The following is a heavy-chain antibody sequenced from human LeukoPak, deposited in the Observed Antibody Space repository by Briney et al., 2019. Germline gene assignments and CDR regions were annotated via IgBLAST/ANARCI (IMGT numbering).Heavy chain of an antibody. V-gene: IGHV1-2*02. D-gene: IGHD5-12*01. CDR1: GYTCTGYY. CDR2: SNPNSGGT. Sequence: GASVKVSCKASGYTCTGYYMHWVRQAPRQGLEWVGWSNPNSGGTNYAQKFQGRVTMTRDTSISTAYMELSRLRSDDTAVYYCASETRIGYSGYDLHNYWGQGTLVTVSS. J-gene: IGHJ4*02. CDR3: ASETRIGYSGYDLHNY.